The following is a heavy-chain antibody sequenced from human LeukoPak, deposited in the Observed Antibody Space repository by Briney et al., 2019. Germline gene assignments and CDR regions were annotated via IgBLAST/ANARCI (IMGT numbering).Heavy chain of an antibody. D-gene: IGHD6-6*01. V-gene: IGHV4-34*01. J-gene: IGHJ6*03. Sequence: PSETLSLTCAVYGGSFSGYYWSWIRQPPGKGLEWIGEINHSGSTNYNPSLKSRVTISVDTSKNQFSLKLSSVTAADTAVYYCARGIAARHYYYYYMDVWGKGTTVTVSS. CDR3: ARGIAARHYYYYYMDV. CDR2: INHSGST. CDR1: GGSFSGYY.